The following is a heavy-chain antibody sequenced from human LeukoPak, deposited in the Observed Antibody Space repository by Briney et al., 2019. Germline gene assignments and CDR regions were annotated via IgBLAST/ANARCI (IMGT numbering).Heavy chain of an antibody. V-gene: IGHV4-59*12. J-gene: IGHJ4*02. Sequence: SETLSLTCTVSGGSISSYYWSWIRQPPGKGLEWIGYIYYSGSTNYNPSLKSRVTISVDTSKNQFSLKLSSVTAADTAVYYCARDYGDYVDYWGQGTLVTVSS. D-gene: IGHD4-17*01. CDR2: IYYSGST. CDR3: ARDYGDYVDY. CDR1: GGSISSYY.